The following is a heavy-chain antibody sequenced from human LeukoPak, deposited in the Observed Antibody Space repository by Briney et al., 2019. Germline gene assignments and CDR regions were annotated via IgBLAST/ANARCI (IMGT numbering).Heavy chain of an antibody. J-gene: IGHJ4*02. V-gene: IGHV3-20*04. CDR2: INWNGGST. Sequence: GGSLRLSCAASGFAFDDYGMSWVRQAPGKGLEWVSGINWNGGSTGYADSVKGRFTISRDNAKNSLYLQMNSLRAEDTALYYCARRGIAVAGNDYWGQGTLVTVSS. D-gene: IGHD6-19*01. CDR3: ARRGIAVAGNDY. CDR1: GFAFDDYG.